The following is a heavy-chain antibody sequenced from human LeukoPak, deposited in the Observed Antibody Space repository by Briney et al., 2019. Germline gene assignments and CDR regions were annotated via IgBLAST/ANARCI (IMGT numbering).Heavy chain of an antibody. Sequence: GGSLRLSCAASGFTFSGSAMHWVRQASGKGLEWVGRIRSKANSYATAYAASVKGRFTISRDDSKNTAYLQMNSLKTEDTAVYYCTHAGTGYYGMDVWAKGPRSPSP. J-gene: IGHJ6*02. CDR1: GFTFSGSA. V-gene: IGHV3-73*01. CDR2: IRSKANSYAT. CDR3: THAGTGYYGMDV. D-gene: IGHD6-13*01.